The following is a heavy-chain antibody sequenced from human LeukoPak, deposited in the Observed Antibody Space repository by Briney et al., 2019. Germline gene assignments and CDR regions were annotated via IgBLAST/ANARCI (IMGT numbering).Heavy chain of an antibody. Sequence: ASVKVSCKASGYTFTSYGISWARQAPGQGLEWMGWISAYNGNTNYAQKLQGRVTMTTDTSTSTAYMELRSLRSDDTAVYYCARDRVYYYDSSGYYTSLYYFDYWGQGTLVTVSS. CDR3: ARDRVYYYDSSGYYTSLYYFDY. D-gene: IGHD3-22*01. CDR1: GYTFTSYG. V-gene: IGHV1-18*01. J-gene: IGHJ4*02. CDR2: ISAYNGNT.